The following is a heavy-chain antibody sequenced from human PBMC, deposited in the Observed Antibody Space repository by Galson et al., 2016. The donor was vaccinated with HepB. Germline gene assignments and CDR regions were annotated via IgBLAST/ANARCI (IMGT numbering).Heavy chain of an antibody. CDR3: ARDSSGWYGIFDY. V-gene: IGHV3-11*04. CDR1: AFSFSDYY. CDR2: ISSSGRTI. J-gene: IGHJ4*02. Sequence: SLRLSCAASAFSFSDYYMTWIRQAPGKGLEWVSYISSSGRTIYYADSVKGRFTISRDNAKNSLYLQMNSLRAEDTAVYYCARDSSGWYGIFDYWGQGTLVTVSS. D-gene: IGHD6-19*01.